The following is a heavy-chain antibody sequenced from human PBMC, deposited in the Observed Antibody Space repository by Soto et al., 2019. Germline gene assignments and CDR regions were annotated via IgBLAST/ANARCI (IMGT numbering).Heavy chain of an antibody. D-gene: IGHD3-10*01. CDR1: GGTFSSYA. CDR2: VIPVFGLA. V-gene: IGHV1-69*10. J-gene: IGHJ6*02. CDR3: ARGKSYYGSGKGIYDYYSLDV. Sequence: AASVKVSCKSSGGTFSSYAISWVRQAPGQGLEWMGGVIPVFGLATYAQKVQGRVTITVDKSTNTAYMEVSSLRSEDTAVYYCARGKSYYGSGKGIYDYYSLDVWGQGTTVTVSS.